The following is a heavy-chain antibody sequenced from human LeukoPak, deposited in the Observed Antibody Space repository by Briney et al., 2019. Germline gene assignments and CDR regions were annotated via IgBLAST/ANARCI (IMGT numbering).Heavy chain of an antibody. Sequence: ASLKVSCKASGYTFSGYYMHWVRQAPGQGLEWLGRINPKTGGANYAQNLQGRVTMTSDTSTATAYMDMSSLNSDDTGVYYCATLVSGINYGGEGTLVTVSS. V-gene: IGHV1-2*05. CDR1: GYTFSGYY. CDR3: ATLVSGINY. CDR2: INPKTGGA. J-gene: IGHJ4*02. D-gene: IGHD1-20*01.